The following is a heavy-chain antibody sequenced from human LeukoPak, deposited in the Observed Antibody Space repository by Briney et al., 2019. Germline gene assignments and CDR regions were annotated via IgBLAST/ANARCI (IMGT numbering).Heavy chain of an antibody. D-gene: IGHD2-15*01. Sequence: GESLKISCKGSEYSFATYWIGWVRQMPGQGLEWMGIIFPGDSDTRYSPSFQGQVTISADKSISTAYLQWSSLKASDTAIYYCASEYCSGGNCYFDYWGQGTLLTLSS. V-gene: IGHV5-51*01. CDR1: EYSFATYW. CDR2: IFPGDSDT. J-gene: IGHJ4*02. CDR3: ASEYCSGGNCYFDY.